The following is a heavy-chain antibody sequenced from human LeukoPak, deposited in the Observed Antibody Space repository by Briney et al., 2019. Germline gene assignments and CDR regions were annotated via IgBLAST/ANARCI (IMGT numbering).Heavy chain of an antibody. Sequence: GGSLRLSCAASGFTFSDYYMSWIRQAPGKGLEWVSSISSSSSYIYYADSVKGRFTISRDNAKNSLYLQMNSLRAEDTAVYYCARDVYGSGSRYYYYYMDVWGKGTTVTVSS. D-gene: IGHD3-10*01. CDR1: GFTFSDYY. J-gene: IGHJ6*03. CDR2: ISSSSSYI. CDR3: ARDVYGSGSRYYYYYMDV. V-gene: IGHV3-11*06.